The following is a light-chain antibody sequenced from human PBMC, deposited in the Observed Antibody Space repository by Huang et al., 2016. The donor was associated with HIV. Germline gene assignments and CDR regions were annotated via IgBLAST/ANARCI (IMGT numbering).Light chain of an antibody. CDR2: GAS. J-gene: IGKJ2*03. CDR1: QNIRNN. CDR3: QHHNNWPPYS. Sequence: EIVMTQSPATLSVSPGERATLSCRASQNIRNNLAWYQQRPGQATRLLIYGASTRPTGIPARFSGSGSGTEFTLTINSLQSEDFAIYYCQHHNNWPPYSFGRGTRLEIK. V-gene: IGKV3-15*01.